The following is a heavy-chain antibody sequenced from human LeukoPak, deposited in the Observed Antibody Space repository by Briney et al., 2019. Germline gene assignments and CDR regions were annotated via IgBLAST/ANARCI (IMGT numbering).Heavy chain of an antibody. CDR3: ARGPSSGWYLMGAFDI. D-gene: IGHD6-19*01. J-gene: IGHJ3*02. V-gene: IGHV3-20*04. CDR2: INWNGGST. Sequence: PGGSLRLSCAASGFTFSSYWMSWVRQAPGKGLEWVSGINWNGGSTGYADSVKGRFTISRDNAKNSLYLQMNSLRAEDTALYYCARGPSSGWYLMGAFDIWGQGTMVTVSS. CDR1: GFTFSSYW.